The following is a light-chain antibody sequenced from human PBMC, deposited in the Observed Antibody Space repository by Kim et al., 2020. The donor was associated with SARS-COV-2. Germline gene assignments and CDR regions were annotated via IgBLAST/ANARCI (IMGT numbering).Light chain of an antibody. Sequence: ASVGDSVTITCRASQGIGSYLAWYQQKPGKAPNLLIYAASTLQSGVPSRFSGSGSGTDFTLTISSLQPEDFATYYCQQLNTYPVTFGQGTRLEIK. V-gene: IGKV1-9*01. CDR1: QGIGSY. CDR2: AAS. J-gene: IGKJ5*01. CDR3: QQLNTYPVT.